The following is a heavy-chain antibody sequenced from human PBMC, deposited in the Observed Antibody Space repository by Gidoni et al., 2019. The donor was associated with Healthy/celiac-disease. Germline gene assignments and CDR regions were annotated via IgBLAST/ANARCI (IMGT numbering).Heavy chain of an antibody. Sequence: QVQLQQWGAGLFKPSETLSLTCAVSGGSFSGYYWSWIRQPPGKGLEWIGEINHSGSTNYNPFIKSRVTISVDTSKNQFSLKLSSVTAADTAVYYCARGLVVPAATMGNWFDPWGQGTLVTVSS. D-gene: IGHD2-2*01. CDR1: GGSFSGYY. CDR3: ARGLVVPAATMGNWFDP. V-gene: IGHV4-34*01. CDR2: INHSGST. J-gene: IGHJ5*02.